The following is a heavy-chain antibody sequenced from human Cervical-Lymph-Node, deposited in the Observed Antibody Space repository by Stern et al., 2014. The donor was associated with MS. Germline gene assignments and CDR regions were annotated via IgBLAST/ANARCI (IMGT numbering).Heavy chain of an antibody. CDR1: GGSVSSGSYY. D-gene: IGHD3-10*01. V-gene: IGHV4-61*01. CDR2: ISYTGST. CDR3: SRRFPYHGMDV. J-gene: IGHJ6*02. Sequence: QLQLQESGPGLVKPSETLSLTCTVSGGSVSSGSYYWSWIRQPPGKGLEWLGYISYTGSTNYNPSLTSRVTISVDTSKNQLSLKLRSVTAADTAVYYCSRRFPYHGMDVWGQGTTVTVSS.